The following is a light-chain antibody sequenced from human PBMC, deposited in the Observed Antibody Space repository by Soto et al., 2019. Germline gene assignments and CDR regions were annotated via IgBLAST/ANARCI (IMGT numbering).Light chain of an antibody. CDR1: SSNIGGNS. Sequence: QSAMTQPPSVSAAPGQTVTISCSGSSSNIGGNSVSWYQQLPGTAPKLLIYDDNKRPPGIPDRFSGSKSGTSATLGITGFQTGDEADYYCGSWDSSLSAYVFGTGTKLTVL. J-gene: IGLJ1*01. CDR2: DDN. V-gene: IGLV1-51*01. CDR3: GSWDSSLSAYV.